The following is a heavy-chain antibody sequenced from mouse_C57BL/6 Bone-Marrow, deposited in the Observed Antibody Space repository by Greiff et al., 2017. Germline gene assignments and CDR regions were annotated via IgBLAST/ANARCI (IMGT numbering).Heavy chain of an antibody. CDR3: ARLDYAMDY. CDR2: ISSGSSTI. J-gene: IGHJ4*01. V-gene: IGHV5-17*01. CDR1: GFTFSDYG. Sequence: EVQLMESGGGLVKPGGSLKLSCAASGFTFSDYGMHWVRQAPEKGLEWVAYISSGSSTIYYAETVKGRFTISRDNSKNTLFLQMTSLRSEDTAMYYCARLDYAMDYWGQGTSVTVSS.